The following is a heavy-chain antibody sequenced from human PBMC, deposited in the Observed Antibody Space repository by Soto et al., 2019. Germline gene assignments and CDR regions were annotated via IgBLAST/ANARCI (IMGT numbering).Heavy chain of an antibody. Sequence: ALVKVSCKASGYTFTSDDIQWVRQAPGQGLEWMGWTSSNNGKTKYAQKFQGRVTMTTDKSTNTVHMELRSLRSGDTAVYYCARTSVAQSEDYFDYWGQGTLVTVSS. CDR1: GYTFTSDD. J-gene: IGHJ4*02. V-gene: IGHV1-18*04. CDR3: ARTSVAQSEDYFDY. CDR2: TSSNNGKT. D-gene: IGHD5-12*01.